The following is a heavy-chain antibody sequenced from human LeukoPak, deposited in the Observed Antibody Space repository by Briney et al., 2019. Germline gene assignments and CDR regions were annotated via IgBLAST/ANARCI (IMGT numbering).Heavy chain of an antibody. D-gene: IGHD5-24*01. CDR3: ATISAQTFDI. CDR1: GFSFRSHW. Sequence: GGSLRLSCVGSGFSFRSHWVDWVRQSPGKGLEWVANIKPDGSDKYYVDSARGRFTVSRDNAKNSAFLQMNSLRAEDTAIYYCATISAQTFDIWGQGTLVSVSS. J-gene: IGHJ3*02. V-gene: IGHV3-7*01. CDR2: IKPDGSDK.